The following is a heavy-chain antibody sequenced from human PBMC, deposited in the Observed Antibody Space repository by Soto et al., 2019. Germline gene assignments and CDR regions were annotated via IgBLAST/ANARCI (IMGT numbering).Heavy chain of an antibody. Sequence: TRSPTRSVSGGSTGGGYCYLGWIRQPPGKGLEWIGYIYYSGRTFYNPSLKSRVTISGDTSKNQFSLKLSSVTAADTAVYFCARDRMGSSPPRAWGQGNLVTFSS. CDR3: ARDRMGSSPPRA. CDR2: IYYSGRT. CDR1: GGSTGGGYCY. J-gene: IGHJ5*02. V-gene: IGHV4-30-4*01. D-gene: IGHD6-6*01.